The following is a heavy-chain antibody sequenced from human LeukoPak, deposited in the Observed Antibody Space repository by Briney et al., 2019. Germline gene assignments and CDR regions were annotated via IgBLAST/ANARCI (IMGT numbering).Heavy chain of an antibody. CDR3: ATIRQSRDSNGWSKRHNWFDP. Sequence: PSETLSLTCTVSGGSFSENYWSWIRQPPGKGLEWIGEINHTGGTNYSPSLKGRVTMSVDTSKNQFSLNLTSVTAADTAVYYCATIRQSRDSNGWSKRHNWFDPWGQGTLVTVSS. D-gene: IGHD6-19*01. J-gene: IGHJ5*02. V-gene: IGHV4-34*01. CDR2: INHTGGT. CDR1: GGSFSENY.